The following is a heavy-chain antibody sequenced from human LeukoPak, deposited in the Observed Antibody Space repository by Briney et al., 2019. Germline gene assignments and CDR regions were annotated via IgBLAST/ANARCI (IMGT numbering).Heavy chain of an antibody. CDR3: AKDGLGYRSIWYGPGHFDC. D-gene: IGHD6-13*01. CDR1: GFTFSTYG. V-gene: IGHV3-30*02. Sequence: PGGSLRLSCAASGFTFSTYGMHWVRQAPGKGVEGVAFLQYNRSNTYYADSVKGRFTVSTDNSKNSVILEMNSLRAEATAVYYCAKDGLGYRSIWYGPGHFDCWGQGTLVSVSS. CDR2: LQYNRSNT. J-gene: IGHJ4*02.